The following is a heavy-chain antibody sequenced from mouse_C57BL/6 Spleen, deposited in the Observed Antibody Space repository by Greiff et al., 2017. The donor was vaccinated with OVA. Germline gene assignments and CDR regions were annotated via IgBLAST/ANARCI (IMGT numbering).Heavy chain of an antibody. Sequence: QVHVKQSGAELVRPGASVKLSCKASGYTFTDYYINWVKQRPGQGLEWIARIYPGSGNTYYNEKFKGKATLTAEKSSSTAYMQLSSLTSEDSAVYFCARGRDYEAWFAYWGQGTLVTVSA. CDR1: GYTFTDYY. J-gene: IGHJ3*01. CDR2: IYPGSGNT. D-gene: IGHD2-4*01. CDR3: ARGRDYEAWFAY. V-gene: IGHV1-76*01.